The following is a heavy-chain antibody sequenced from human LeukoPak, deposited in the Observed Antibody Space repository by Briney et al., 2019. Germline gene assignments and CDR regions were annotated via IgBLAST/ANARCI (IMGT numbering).Heavy chain of an antibody. V-gene: IGHV4-34*01. CDR1: GGSFSGYY. CDR3: ARGGLRLGELSFLTYYFDY. Sequence: PSETLSLTCAVYGGSFSGYYWSWIRQPPRKGLEWIGEINHSGSTNYNPSLKSRVTISVDTSKNQFSLKLSSVTAADTAVCYCARGGLRLGELSFLTYYFDYWGQGTLVTVSS. D-gene: IGHD3-16*02. J-gene: IGHJ4*02. CDR2: INHSGST.